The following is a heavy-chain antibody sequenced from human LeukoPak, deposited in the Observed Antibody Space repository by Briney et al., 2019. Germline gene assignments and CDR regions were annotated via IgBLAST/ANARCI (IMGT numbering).Heavy chain of an antibody. CDR3: VRRGGSDGWGAFDI. D-gene: IGHD5-24*01. CDR2: IRQSGDIT. CDR1: ESTFSNYV. Sequence: AGGSLRLSCAASESTFSNYVMNWVRQAPGKGLEWVSSIRQSGDITYYADSVKGRFTISRDNSKNTLSLQMNSLSREDTAIYYCVRRGGSDGWGAFDIWGQGTVVTVSS. V-gene: IGHV3-23*01. J-gene: IGHJ3*02.